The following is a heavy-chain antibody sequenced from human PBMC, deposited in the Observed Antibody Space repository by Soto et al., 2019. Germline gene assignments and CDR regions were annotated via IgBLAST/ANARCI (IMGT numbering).Heavy chain of an antibody. CDR1: GGTFSSYT. CDR3: AREDYYGSGSYYNFDY. Sequence: SVKVSCKASGGTFSSYTISWVRQAPGQGLERMGRIIPILGIANYAQKFQGRVTITADKSTSTAYMELSSLRSEDTAVYYCAREDYYGSGSYYNFDYWGQGTLVTVSS. V-gene: IGHV1-69*04. CDR2: IIPILGIA. D-gene: IGHD3-10*01. J-gene: IGHJ4*02.